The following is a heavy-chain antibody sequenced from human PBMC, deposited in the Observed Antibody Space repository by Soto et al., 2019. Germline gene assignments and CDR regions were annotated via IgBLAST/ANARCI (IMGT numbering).Heavy chain of an antibody. CDR3: ASAYRYEGAGFDY. D-gene: IGHD5-18*01. Sequence: SVKVSCKASGGTFSSYAISWVRQAPGQGLEWMGGIIPIFGTANYAQKFQGRVTITADESTSTAYMELSSLRSEDTAMYFCASAYRYEGAGFDYWGQGTLVTVSS. V-gene: IGHV1-69*13. J-gene: IGHJ4*02. CDR2: IIPIFGTA. CDR1: GGTFSSYA.